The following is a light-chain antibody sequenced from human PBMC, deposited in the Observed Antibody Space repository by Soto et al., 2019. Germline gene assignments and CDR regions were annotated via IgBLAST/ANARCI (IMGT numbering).Light chain of an antibody. CDR2: RND. Sequence: QSVLTQPPSASGTPGQRVTISCSGSSSHIAWYQHLPGTSPKLLIYRNDQRPSGVPDRFSGSKSGTSASLAISGLRSEDEADYYCAAWDDSLSGPYVFGTGTKVTVL. V-gene: IGLV1-47*01. CDR3: AAWDDSLSGPYV. CDR1: SSHIA. J-gene: IGLJ1*01.